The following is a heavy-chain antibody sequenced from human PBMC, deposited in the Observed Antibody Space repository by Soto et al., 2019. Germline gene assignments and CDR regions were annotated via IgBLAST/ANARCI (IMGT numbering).Heavy chain of an antibody. D-gene: IGHD4-17*01. J-gene: IGHJ6*02. Sequence: GSLRLSCAASGFTFSNSWMNWVRQAPGKGLEWVGRIKSKTDGGTTDYAAPVKGRFTISRDDSKNTLYLQMNSLKTEDTAVYYCTTDSYGDYYGMDVWGQGTTVTVSS. CDR2: IKSKTDGGTT. V-gene: IGHV3-15*07. CDR1: GFTFSNSW. CDR3: TTDSYGDYYGMDV.